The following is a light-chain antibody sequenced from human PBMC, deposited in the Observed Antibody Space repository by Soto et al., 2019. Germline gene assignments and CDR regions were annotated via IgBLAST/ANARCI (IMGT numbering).Light chain of an antibody. Sequence: EIVMTQSPATLSVSPGERATLSCRASQSVSSNLAWYQQKPGQATRLLIYGASTRGTGIPARFSGSGSGTHFPLTISSLQSEDFAVYYCQQYNNWPFPSWTFGQGTKVEIK. CDR2: GAS. V-gene: IGKV3-15*01. CDR3: QQYNNWPFPSWT. CDR1: QSVSSN. J-gene: IGKJ1*01.